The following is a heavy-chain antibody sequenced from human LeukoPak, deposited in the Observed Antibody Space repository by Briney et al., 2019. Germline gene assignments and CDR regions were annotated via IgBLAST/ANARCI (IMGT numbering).Heavy chain of an antibody. CDR2: IYTSGST. J-gene: IGHJ6*02. CDR1: GGSLSSYY. D-gene: IGHD2-2*01. CDR3: VGTAARNYYYGMDV. V-gene: IGHV4-4*07. Sequence: SETLSLTCTVSGGSLSSYYWSWIRQPAGKGLEWIGRIYTSGSTNYNPSLTSRVTMSVDTSKNQFSLKLSSVTAADTAVYYCVGTAARNYYYGMDVWGQGTTVTVSS.